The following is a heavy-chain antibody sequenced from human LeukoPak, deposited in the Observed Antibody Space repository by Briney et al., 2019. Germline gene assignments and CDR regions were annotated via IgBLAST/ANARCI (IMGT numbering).Heavy chain of an antibody. CDR2: INHSGST. D-gene: IGHD4-17*01. CDR1: GGSSSGYY. J-gene: IGHJ4*02. V-gene: IGHV4-34*01. Sequence: SETLSLTCAVYGGSSSGYYWSWIRQPPGKGLEWIGEINHSGSTNYNPSLKSRVTISVDTSKNQFSLKLSSVTAADTAVYYCARGTRAYGLDYWGQGTLVTVSS. CDR3: ARGTRAYGLDY.